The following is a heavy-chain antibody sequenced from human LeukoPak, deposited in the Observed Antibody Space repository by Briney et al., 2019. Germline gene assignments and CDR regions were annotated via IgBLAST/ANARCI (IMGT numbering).Heavy chain of an antibody. CDR3: ASARQSCGGDFYAYSFVY. D-gene: IGHD2-21*01. CDR1: GYSIISGYY. CDR2: LFHIGST. J-gene: IGHJ4*02. Sequence: PSETLSLTCTVSGYSIISGYYWGWTRQPPGKGLGGIGSLFHIGSTYYNPSLKSPVTPSLDTSTNQFCLTQRSVTATSTSLYFRASARQSCGGDFYAYSFVYWGQGTLVTVSS. V-gene: IGHV4-38-2*02.